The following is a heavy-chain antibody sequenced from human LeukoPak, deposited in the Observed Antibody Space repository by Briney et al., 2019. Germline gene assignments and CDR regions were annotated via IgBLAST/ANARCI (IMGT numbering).Heavy chain of an antibody. V-gene: IGHV4-38-2*02. CDR3: ARADYGDLIFDY. CDR1: RYSISSGYY. J-gene: IGHJ4*02. CDR2: MYYSGTT. D-gene: IGHD4-17*01. Sequence: SETLSLTCSVSRYSISSGYYWAWIRQPPGKGLEWIGSMYYSGTTYYNPSLKSRVTISVATSKNQFSLKLSSVTAADTAVYYCARADYGDLIFDYWGQGTLVTVSS.